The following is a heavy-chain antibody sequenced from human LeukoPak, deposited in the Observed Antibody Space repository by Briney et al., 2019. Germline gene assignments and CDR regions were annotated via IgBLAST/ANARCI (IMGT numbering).Heavy chain of an antibody. V-gene: IGHV4-39*07. Sequence: PSETLSLTCTVSGGSISSSSYYWGWIRQPPGKGLEWIGSIYYSGSTYYNPSLKSRVTISVDTSKNQFSLKLSSVTAADTAVYYCARAPLWFGELSPWYFDYWGQGTLVTVSS. D-gene: IGHD3-10*01. CDR2: IYYSGST. CDR1: GGSISSSSYY. J-gene: IGHJ4*02. CDR3: ARAPLWFGELSPWYFDY.